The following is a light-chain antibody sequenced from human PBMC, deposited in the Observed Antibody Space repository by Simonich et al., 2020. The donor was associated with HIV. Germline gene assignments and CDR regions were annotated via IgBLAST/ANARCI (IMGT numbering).Light chain of an antibody. CDR3: CSYTSSSTWV. Sequence: QSALTQPASVSGSPGQSITISCTGTNSDVGGYNYVSWYQQHPGKAPKVMIYDVSKRPSVVSNRFSGSKSGNTASLTISGLQAEDEADYYCCSYTSSSTWVFGGGTKLTVL. CDR2: DVS. V-gene: IGLV2-14*01. CDR1: NSDVGGYNY. J-gene: IGLJ3*02.